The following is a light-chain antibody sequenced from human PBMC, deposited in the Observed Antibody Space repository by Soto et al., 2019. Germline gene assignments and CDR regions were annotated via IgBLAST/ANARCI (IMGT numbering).Light chain of an antibody. CDR2: END. CDR3: GAWDRSLNAFV. CDR1: SSNIGINY. V-gene: IGLV1-51*01. J-gene: IGLJ1*01. Sequence: QSVLTQPPSVSAAPGQKVTISCSGGSSNIGINYVSWYRHLPGAAPKLLIYENDQRPSEIPDRFSGSKSGTSATLGITGLQTGDEADYYCGAWDRSLNAFVFGTGTKVTVL.